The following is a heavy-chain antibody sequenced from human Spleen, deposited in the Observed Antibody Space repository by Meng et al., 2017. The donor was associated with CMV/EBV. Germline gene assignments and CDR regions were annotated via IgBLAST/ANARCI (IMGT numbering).Heavy chain of an antibody. D-gene: IGHD6-6*01. CDR1: GYTFTGYY. Sequence: ASVKVSCKASGYTFTGYYMHWVRQAPGQGLEWMGWINPNSGGTNYAQKFQGRVTMTRDTSISTAYMELSRLRSDDTAVYYCARDLSRARPPMFDYWGQGTLVTVSS. CDR2: INPNSGGT. V-gene: IGHV1-2*02. J-gene: IGHJ4*02. CDR3: ARDLSRARPPMFDY.